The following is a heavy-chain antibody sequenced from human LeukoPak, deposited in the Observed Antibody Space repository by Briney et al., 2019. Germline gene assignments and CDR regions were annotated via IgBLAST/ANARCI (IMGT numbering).Heavy chain of an antibody. CDR2: IRSKAYGGTT. D-gene: IGHD3-3*01. Sequence: GGSLRLSCTASGFTFGGYAMSWFRQAPGKGLEWVGFIRSKAYGGTTEYAASVKGRFTISRDDSKSITYLQMNSLKTEHTAVYYCTRDKDYDFWSGYYTYYYYYMDVWGKGTTVTVSS. CDR1: GFTFGGYA. CDR3: TRDKDYDFWSGYYTYYYYYMDV. J-gene: IGHJ6*03. V-gene: IGHV3-49*03.